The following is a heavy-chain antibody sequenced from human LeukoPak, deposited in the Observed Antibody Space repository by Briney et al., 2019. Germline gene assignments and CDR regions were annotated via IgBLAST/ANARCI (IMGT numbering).Heavy chain of an antibody. V-gene: IGHV1-46*01. CDR2: INPSGGRT. CDR1: GYTFTNYY. CDR3: ARFRATYYDILTGSGCFDY. J-gene: IGHJ4*02. Sequence: ASVKVSCKASGYTFTNYYIHWVRQAPGQGLEWMGMINPSGGRTTYAKKLQGRVTMTTDTSTSTAYMELRSLRSDDTAVYYCARFRATYYDILTGSGCFDYWGQGTLVTVSS. D-gene: IGHD3-9*01.